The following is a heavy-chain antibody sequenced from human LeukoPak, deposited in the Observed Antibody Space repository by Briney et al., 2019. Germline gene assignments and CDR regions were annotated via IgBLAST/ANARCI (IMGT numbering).Heavy chain of an antibody. J-gene: IGHJ4*02. Sequence: SETLSLTCTVSGGSMTNYYWTWIRQPPGKGLEWIGYIFYNGNTNNNPSLKGRVIISVDTSKNQFSLKLSSVTAADTAVYYCARLTSGWNPVKFDYWGQGALVTVSS. CDR2: IFYNGNT. V-gene: IGHV4-59*08. D-gene: IGHD6-19*01. CDR3: ARLTSGWNPVKFDY. CDR1: GGSMTNYY.